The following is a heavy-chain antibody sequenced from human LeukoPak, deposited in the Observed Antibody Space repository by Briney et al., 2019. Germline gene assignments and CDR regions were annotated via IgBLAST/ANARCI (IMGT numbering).Heavy chain of an antibody. CDR3: ARAEIWFGELFP. CDR1: GFTFGSYA. J-gene: IGHJ5*02. D-gene: IGHD3-10*01. Sequence: GGSLRLSCAASGFTFGSYAMHWGRQAPGKGLEYVSAISSNGGSTYYANSVKGRFTISRDNSKNTLYLQMGSLRAEDMAVYNCARAEIWFGELFPWGQGTLVTVSS. CDR2: ISSNGGST. V-gene: IGHV3-64*01.